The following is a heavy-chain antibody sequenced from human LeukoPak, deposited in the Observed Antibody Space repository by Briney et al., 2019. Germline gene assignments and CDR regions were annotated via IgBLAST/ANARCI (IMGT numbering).Heavy chain of an antibody. CDR2: ISGSGGST. CDR1: GFTFSSYA. Sequence: PGGSLRLSCAASGFTFSSYAMSWVRQAQGKGLEWVSDISGSGGSTYYADSVKGRFTISRDNSKNTLYLQMNSLRAEDTAVYYCAKDGVVLMVYDNWFDPWGQGTLVTVSS. CDR3: AKDGVVLMVYDNWFDP. V-gene: IGHV3-23*01. J-gene: IGHJ5*02. D-gene: IGHD2-8*01.